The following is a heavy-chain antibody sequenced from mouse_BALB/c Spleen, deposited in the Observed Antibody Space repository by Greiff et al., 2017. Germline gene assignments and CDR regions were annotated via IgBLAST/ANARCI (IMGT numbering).Heavy chain of an antibody. CDR3: NAGNDFHYYGYDY. V-gene: IGHV14-4*02. CDR1: GFNIKDYY. J-gene: IGHJ2*01. CDR2: IDPENGDT. D-gene: IGHD1-2*01. Sequence: VQLQQSGAELVRSGASVKLSCTASGFNIKDYYMHWVKQRPEQGLEWIGWIDPENGDTEYAPKFQGKATMTADTSSNTAYLQLSSLTSEDTAVYYCNAGNDFHYYGYDYWGQGTTLTVSS.